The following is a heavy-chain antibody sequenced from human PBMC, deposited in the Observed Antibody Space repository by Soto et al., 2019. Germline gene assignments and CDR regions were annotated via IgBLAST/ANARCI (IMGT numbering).Heavy chain of an antibody. CDR3: ASPYTSSFAFDI. CDR2: TIPIFGTP. Sequence: QVQLVQPGAEVKKPGSSVKVSCKASGGTLGIYGSSWVRQAPGQGLEWMGGTIPIFGTPNYAQKFQGRVTITADKSTSTAYMELSSLRSEDTAVYYCASPYTSSFAFDIWGQGTVVTVSS. J-gene: IGHJ3*02. V-gene: IGHV1-69*06. D-gene: IGHD6-6*01. CDR1: GGTLGIYG.